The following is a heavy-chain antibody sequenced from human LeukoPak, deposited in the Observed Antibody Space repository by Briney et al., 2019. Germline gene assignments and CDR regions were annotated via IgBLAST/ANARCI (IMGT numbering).Heavy chain of an antibody. CDR1: GFTFSNYA. Sequence: GGSLRLSCAAYGFTFSNYAMNWVRQAPGKGLESVSGFSGSGGNTYYADSVKGRFTISRDNSKNTLYLQMNSLRAEDTAVYYCARRTGYDSGWYFDYWGQGSLVTVSS. V-gene: IGHV3-23*01. CDR3: ARRTGYDSGWYFDY. J-gene: IGHJ4*02. CDR2: FSGSGGNT. D-gene: IGHD6-19*01.